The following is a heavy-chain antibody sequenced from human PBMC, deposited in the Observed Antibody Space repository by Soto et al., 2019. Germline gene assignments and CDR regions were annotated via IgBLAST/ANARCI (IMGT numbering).Heavy chain of an antibody. V-gene: IGHV3-48*03. J-gene: IGHJ4*02. D-gene: IGHD1-26*01. CDR3: ARVLYATWSSFDY. Sequence: LRLSCTASGFTFSSYEMTWVRQAPGKGLEWISYITSGGTTYYADSAKGRFTISRDNAKNSLHLHLNSLTAEDTAIYYCARVLYATWSSFDYWGQGTLVTVSS. CDR2: ITSGGTT. CDR1: GFTFSSYE.